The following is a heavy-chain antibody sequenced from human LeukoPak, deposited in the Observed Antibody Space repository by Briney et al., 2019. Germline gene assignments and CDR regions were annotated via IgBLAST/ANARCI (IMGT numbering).Heavy chain of an antibody. CDR2: ISGSGGST. D-gene: IGHD3-22*01. CDR1: GFTFSSYS. V-gene: IGHV3-23*01. Sequence: GGSLRLSCAASGFTFSSYSMSWVRQAPGKGLEWVSAISGSGGSTYYADSVKGRFTISRDNSKNTLYLQMNSLRAEDTAVYYCAKDWYDSSGYYRTDAFDIWGQGTMVTVSS. CDR3: AKDWYDSSGYYRTDAFDI. J-gene: IGHJ3*02.